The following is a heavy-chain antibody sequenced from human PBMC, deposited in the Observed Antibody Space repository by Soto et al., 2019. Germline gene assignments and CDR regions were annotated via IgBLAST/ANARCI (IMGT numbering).Heavy chain of an antibody. CDR1: TFTSYS. V-gene: IGHV3-21*01. J-gene: IGHJ6*03. CDR2: ISSGSAYI. CDR3: ARVLRGYYYMDV. Sequence: GGSLRLSCTFTFTSYSLNWVRQAPGKGLEWVSRISSGSAYIKHADSVKGRFTISRDNAKNTLYLQMSSLRAKDTAVYYCARVLRGYYYMDVWGKGTTVTVSS.